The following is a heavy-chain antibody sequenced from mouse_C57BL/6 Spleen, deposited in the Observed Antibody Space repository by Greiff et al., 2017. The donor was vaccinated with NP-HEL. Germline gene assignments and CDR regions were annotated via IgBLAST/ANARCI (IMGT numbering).Heavy chain of an antibody. CDR3: AISHYYGSSYVEYYAMGK. CDR2: IHPSDSDT. Sequence: QVQLQQPGAELVKPGASVKVSCKASGYTFTSYWMHWVKQRPGQGLEWIGRIHPSDSDTNYNQKFKGKATLTVDKSSRTAYMQLRSLPSEDSAVYYCAISHYYGSSYVEYYAMGKWGQGTSVTVSS. J-gene: IGHJ4*01. V-gene: IGHV1-74*01. D-gene: IGHD1-1*01. CDR1: GYTFTSYW.